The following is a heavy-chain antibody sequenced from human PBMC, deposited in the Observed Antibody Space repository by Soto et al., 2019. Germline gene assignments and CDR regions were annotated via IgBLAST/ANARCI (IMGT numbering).Heavy chain of an antibody. CDR3: AREYCYDSSGYYPPGPFDY. CDR1: GFTFSSYA. Sequence: GGSLRLSCAASGFTFSSYAMHWVRQAPGKGLEWVAVISYDGSNKYYADSVKGRFTISRDNSKNTLYLQMNSLRAEDTAVYYCAREYCYDSSGYYPPGPFDYWGQGTLVTVSS. J-gene: IGHJ4*02. D-gene: IGHD3-22*01. CDR2: ISYDGSNK. V-gene: IGHV3-30-3*01.